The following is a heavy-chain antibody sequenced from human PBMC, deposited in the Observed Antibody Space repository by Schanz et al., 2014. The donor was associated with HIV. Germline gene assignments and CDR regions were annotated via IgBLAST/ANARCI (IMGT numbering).Heavy chain of an antibody. CDR2: ISSSSSFI. J-gene: IGHJ4*02. Sequence: EVQLVESGGGLVQPGRSLRLSCAASGFSFSVYSMNWVRQAPGKGLEWVSSISSSSSFIYYADSVKGRFTIARDNTKNSLFLQMNSLRAEDTAVYYCARDSQLFCSSTSCWFDCWGQGTLVTVSS. CDR1: GFSFSVYS. CDR3: ARDSQLFCSSTSCWFDC. D-gene: IGHD2-2*01. V-gene: IGHV3-21*01.